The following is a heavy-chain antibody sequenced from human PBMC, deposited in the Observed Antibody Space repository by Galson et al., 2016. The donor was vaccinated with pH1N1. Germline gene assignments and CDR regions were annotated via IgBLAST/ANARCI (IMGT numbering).Heavy chain of an antibody. CDR1: GFNFSNYW. Sequence: SLRLSCAASGFNFSNYWMSWVRQAPGKGLEWVANINQTGSVQYYVASVKGRFTISRDNAKNSLYLQMNSLTAEDTAVYYCARAIFAAAAVWGQGTLVTVSS. CDR2: INQTGSVQ. J-gene: IGHJ4*02. D-gene: IGHD6-13*01. CDR3: ARAIFAAAAV. V-gene: IGHV3-7*03.